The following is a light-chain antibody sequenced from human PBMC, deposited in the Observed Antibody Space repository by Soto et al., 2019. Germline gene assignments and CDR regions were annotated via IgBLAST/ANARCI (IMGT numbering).Light chain of an antibody. CDR1: QSVSSY. J-gene: IGKJ1*01. CDR2: DAS. V-gene: IGKV3-20*01. CDR3: QQYGSSGT. Sequence: EIVLTQSPDTLSLSPGERATLSCRASQSVSSYLAWYQQKPGQAPRLLIYDASNRATGIPARFSGSGSGTDFTLTISRLEPEDFAVYYCQQYGSSGTFGQGTKVDI.